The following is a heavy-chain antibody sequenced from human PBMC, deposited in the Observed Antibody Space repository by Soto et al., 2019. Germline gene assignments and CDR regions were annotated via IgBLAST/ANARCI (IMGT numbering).Heavy chain of an antibody. Sequence: SETLSLTCTVSGDSIRSFYWSWIRQPPGKGLEWIGYIYNSGSTNYNPSLMSRVTISVDTSKSQFSLKLSSVTAADTAVYYCARHEYSYGLYDWFDPWGQGTLVTVSS. CDR1: GDSIRSFY. CDR2: IYNSGST. CDR3: ARHEYSYGLYDWFDP. V-gene: IGHV4-59*08. D-gene: IGHD5-18*01. J-gene: IGHJ5*02.